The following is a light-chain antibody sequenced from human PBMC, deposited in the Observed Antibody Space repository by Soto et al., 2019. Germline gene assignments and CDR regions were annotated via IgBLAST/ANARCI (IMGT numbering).Light chain of an antibody. CDR1: GSNIGSGYD. Sequence: QSVLAHPPSVSGAPGQRVTIPCTGSGSNIGSGYDVLWYQQLPGAVPKLLNYGNNNRPSGVPDRFSASKSDTSASLAITGLQAEDEAVYSCQAYDTSLRGVVFGGGTKLTVL. J-gene: IGLJ3*02. V-gene: IGLV1-40*01. CDR3: QAYDTSLRGVV. CDR2: GNN.